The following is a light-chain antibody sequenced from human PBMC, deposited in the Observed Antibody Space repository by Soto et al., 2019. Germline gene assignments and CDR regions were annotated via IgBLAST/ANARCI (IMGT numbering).Light chain of an antibody. CDR3: QQYDNWPQT. V-gene: IGKV3-15*01. J-gene: IGKJ1*01. CDR1: QSVSSD. CDR2: GAS. Sequence: EGVRAQSPATLSGSPGERTTLSCRASQSVSSDLAWYQHKPGQAPRLLIYGASTRATGIPARFSGRGSGTEFTLTISSLQSVDFAVYYCQQYDNWPQTFGQGTNVAIK.